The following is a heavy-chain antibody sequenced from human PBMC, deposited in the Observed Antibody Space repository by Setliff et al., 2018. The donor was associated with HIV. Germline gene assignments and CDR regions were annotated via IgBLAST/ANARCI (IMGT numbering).Heavy chain of an antibody. CDR1: NGSISNNY. Sequence: LSLTCIVSNGSISNNYWNWIRQPAGKGLEWIGRVYSSGSTNYSPSLKSRVTMSVDTSKNQFFLKLTSVTAADTAVYYCARTSRTSGRGLFDYWGQGSLVTVSS. D-gene: IGHD3-10*01. J-gene: IGHJ4*02. CDR3: ARTSRTSGRGLFDY. CDR2: VYSSGST. V-gene: IGHV4-4*07.